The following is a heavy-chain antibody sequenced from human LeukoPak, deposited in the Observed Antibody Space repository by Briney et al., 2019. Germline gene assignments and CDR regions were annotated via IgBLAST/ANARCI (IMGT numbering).Heavy chain of an antibody. CDR3: ARGQYYYGSGLDF. V-gene: IGHV4-34*01. CDR1: GGSFSGYY. D-gene: IGHD3-10*01. CDR2: INHSGST. J-gene: IGHJ4*02. Sequence: SETLSLTCAVYGGSFSGYYWSWFRQPPGKGLEWIGEINHSGSTNYNPSLKSRVTISIDTSKNQLSLKLSSGAAADTAEYFGARGQYYYGSGLDFWGQGTLVTVSS.